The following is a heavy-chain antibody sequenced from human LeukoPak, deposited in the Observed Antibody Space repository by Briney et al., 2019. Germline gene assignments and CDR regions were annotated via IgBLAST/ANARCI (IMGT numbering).Heavy chain of an antibody. CDR1: GYTFTSYD. CDR2: MNPNSGNT. CDR3: ARAPNHYAFDI. J-gene: IGHJ3*02. V-gene: IGHV1-8*01. Sequence: ASVKVSCKASGYTFTSYDINWVRQAPGQGLEWMGWMNPNSGNTGYAQKFQGRVTMTRNTSISTAYMELSSLRSEDTAVYYCARAPNHYAFDIWGQGTMVPVSS.